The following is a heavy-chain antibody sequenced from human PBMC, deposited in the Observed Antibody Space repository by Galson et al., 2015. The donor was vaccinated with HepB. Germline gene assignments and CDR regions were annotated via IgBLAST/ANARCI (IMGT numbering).Heavy chain of an antibody. J-gene: IGHJ3*02. CDR2: ISYDGSNK. D-gene: IGHD6-19*01. CDR3: ARVDSSGWYKHDLGDDAFDI. V-gene: IGHV3-30-3*01. Sequence: SLRLSCAASGFTFSSYAMHWFRQAPGKGLEWVAVISYDGSNKYYADSVKGRFTISRDNSKNTLYLQMNSLRAEDTAVYYCARVDSSGWYKHDLGDDAFDIWGQGTMVTVSS. CDR1: GFTFSSYA.